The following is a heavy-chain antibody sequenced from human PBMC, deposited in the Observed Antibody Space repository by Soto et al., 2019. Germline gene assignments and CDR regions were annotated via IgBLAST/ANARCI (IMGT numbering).Heavy chain of an antibody. CDR3: ARARNYYDSSGYDFDI. CDR1: GFTVSSNY. J-gene: IGHJ3*02. V-gene: IGHV3-66*01. CDR2: IYSGGST. Sequence: EVQLVESGGGLVQPGGSLRLSCESSGFTVSSNYMSWVRQAPGKGLEWVAVIYSGGSTYYADSVKGRFTISRDNSKNTLDLQMNSLIAEEMAVYYCARARNYYDSSGYDFDIWGQGTMVTVSS. D-gene: IGHD3-22*01.